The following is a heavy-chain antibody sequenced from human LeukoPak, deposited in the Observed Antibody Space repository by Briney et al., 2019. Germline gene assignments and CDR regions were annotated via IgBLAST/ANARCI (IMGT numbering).Heavy chain of an antibody. D-gene: IGHD6-6*01. V-gene: IGHV3-30*02. CDR1: GFTFSSYG. J-gene: IGHJ6*03. CDR3: AKDRLGGSSAGYMDV. CDR2: IRYDGSNK. Sequence: PGGSLRLSCAASGFTFSSYGVHWVRQAPGKGLEWVAFIRYDGSNKYYADSVKGRFTISRDNSKNTLYLQMNSLRAEDTAVYYCAKDRLGGSSAGYMDVWGKGTTVTVSS.